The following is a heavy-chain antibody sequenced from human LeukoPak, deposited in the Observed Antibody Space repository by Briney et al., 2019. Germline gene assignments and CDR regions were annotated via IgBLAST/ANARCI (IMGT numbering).Heavy chain of an antibody. V-gene: IGHV4-39*01. CDR3: ARHRIAARGSFDY. D-gene: IGHD6-6*01. CDR2: IYYSGST. J-gene: IGHJ4*02. Sequence: SETLSLTCTVSGGSIGSSYYYWGWIRQPPGRGLEWIGSIYYSGSTYYNPCLKSRVTISEDTSKNQFSLKLNSVTAADTAVYYCARHRIAARGSFDYWGQGTLVTVSS. CDR1: GGSIGSSYYY.